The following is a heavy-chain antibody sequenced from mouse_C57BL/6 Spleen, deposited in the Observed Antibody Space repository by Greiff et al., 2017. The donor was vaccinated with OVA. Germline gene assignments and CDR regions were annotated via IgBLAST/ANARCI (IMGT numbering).Heavy chain of an antibody. Sequence: QVQLKQPGAELVMPGASVKLSCKASGYTFTSYWMHWVKQRPGQGLEWIGEIDPSDSYTNYNQKFKGKSTLTVDKSSSTAYMQLSSLTSEDSAVYYCARSSTMVTKVDYWGQGTTLTVSS. J-gene: IGHJ2*01. CDR2: IDPSDSYT. V-gene: IGHV1-69*01. CDR3: ARSSTMVTKVDY. CDR1: GYTFTSYW. D-gene: IGHD2-2*01.